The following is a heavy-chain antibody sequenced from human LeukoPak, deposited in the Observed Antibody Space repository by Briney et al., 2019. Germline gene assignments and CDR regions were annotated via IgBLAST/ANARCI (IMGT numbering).Heavy chain of an antibody. CDR2: ISGSGGST. CDR1: GFTFSSYG. D-gene: IGHD2-15*01. J-gene: IGHJ3*02. CDR3: ATAGMLLGNAFDI. V-gene: IGHV3-23*01. Sequence: GGTLRLSCAASGFTFSSYGMSWVRQAPGKGLEWVSAISGSGGSTYYADSVKGRFTISRDNSKNTLYLQMNSPRAEDTAVYYCATAGMLLGNAFDIWGQGTMVTVSS.